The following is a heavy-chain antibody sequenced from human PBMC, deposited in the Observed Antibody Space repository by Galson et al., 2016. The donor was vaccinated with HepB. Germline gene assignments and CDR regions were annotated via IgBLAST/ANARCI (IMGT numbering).Heavy chain of an antibody. CDR1: GASVSSGGHH. Sequence: TLSLTCAVSGASVSSGGHHWNWIRQPPGKGLEWIGYNFYPGMTYYSPSLQSRVSMSLDSSKNRFSLMVTSVAAADTAIYYCARGNTWFWNLDLWGRGTLVTVSS. V-gene: IGHV4-31*11. J-gene: IGHJ2*01. D-gene: IGHD3-22*01. CDR3: ARGNTWFWNLDL. CDR2: NFYPGMT.